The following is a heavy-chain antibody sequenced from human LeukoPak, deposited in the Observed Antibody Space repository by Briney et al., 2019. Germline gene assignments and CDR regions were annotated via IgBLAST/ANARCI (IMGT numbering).Heavy chain of an antibody. V-gene: IGHV4-34*01. CDR1: GGSFSGYY. Sequence: SATLSLTCAVSGGSFSGYYWSWIRQPPGKGLEWIGEINHSGSTNYNPSLKSRVTISVDTSKNQFSLKLSSVTAADTAVYYCARTTVVTPSAFDIWGQGTMVTVSS. J-gene: IGHJ3*02. D-gene: IGHD4-23*01. CDR3: ARTTVVTPSAFDI. CDR2: INHSGST.